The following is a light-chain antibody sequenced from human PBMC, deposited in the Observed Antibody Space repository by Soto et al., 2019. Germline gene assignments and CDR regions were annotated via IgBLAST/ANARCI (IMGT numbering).Light chain of an antibody. J-gene: IGKJ1*01. CDR3: QQYNGYWT. V-gene: IGKV1-5*03. Sequence: DIQMTQSPSTLSASVGDRVTITCRASQSISDSLAWYQQKPGKAPKLLIYEAPSLKSGAPSRFTGSRSGTEYTLTTSSLQPDDFATYYCQQYNGYWTFGQGTKVEIK. CDR1: QSISDS. CDR2: EAP.